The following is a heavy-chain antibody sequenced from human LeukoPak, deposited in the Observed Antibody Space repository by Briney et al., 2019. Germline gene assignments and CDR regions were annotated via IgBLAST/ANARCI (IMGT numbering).Heavy chain of an antibody. V-gene: IGHV1-69*06. D-gene: IGHD3-10*01. J-gene: IGHJ6*03. CDR2: IIPIFGTA. CDR1: GGTFSSYA. CDR3: ARGLTMVRGSYYYYYMDV. Sequence: GASVKVSCKASGGTFSSYAISWVRQAPGQGLEWMGGIIPIFGTANYAQKFQGRVTITADKSTSTAYMELSSLRSEDTAVYYCARGLTMVRGSYYYYYMDVWGKGTTVTVSS.